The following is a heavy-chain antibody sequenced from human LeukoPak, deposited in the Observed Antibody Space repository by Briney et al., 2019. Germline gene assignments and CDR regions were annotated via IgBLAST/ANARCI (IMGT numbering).Heavy chain of an antibody. Sequence: SQTLFLSCTVSGGSISSGGYYWSWIRQHPGKGLEWIGYIYYSGSTYYNPSLKSRVTISVDTSKNRFSLKLSSVTAADTAVYYCAAAYSSSWRFDYWGQGTLVTVSS. D-gene: IGHD6-13*01. J-gene: IGHJ4*02. CDR3: AAAYSSSWRFDY. V-gene: IGHV4-31*03. CDR2: IYYSGST. CDR1: GGSISSGGYY.